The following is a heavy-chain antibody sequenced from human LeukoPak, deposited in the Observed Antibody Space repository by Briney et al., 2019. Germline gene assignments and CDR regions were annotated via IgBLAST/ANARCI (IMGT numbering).Heavy chain of an antibody. J-gene: IGHJ4*02. CDR1: GGSISSYY. D-gene: IGHD3-9*01. V-gene: IGHV4-59*01. CDR2: IYYSGST. Sequence: PSETLSLTCTVSGGSISSYYWSWLRQPPGKGLEWIGYIYYSGSTNYNPSLKSRVTISVDTSKNQFSLKLSSVTAADTAVYYCASAYDILTGYYSFDYWGQGTLVTVSS. CDR3: ASAYDILTGYYSFDY.